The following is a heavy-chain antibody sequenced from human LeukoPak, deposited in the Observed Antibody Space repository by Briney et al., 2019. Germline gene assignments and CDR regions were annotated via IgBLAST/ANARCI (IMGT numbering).Heavy chain of an antibody. CDR1: GFTFSSYA. D-gene: IGHD3-3*01. CDR3: AREPTNTYYDFWSGYRGYYYYMDV. V-gene: IGHV3-30*01. Sequence: GGSLRLSCAASGFTFSSYAMHWVRQAPGKGLEWVAVISYDGSNKYYADSVKGRFTISRGNSKNTLYLQMNSLRAEDTAVYYCAREPTNTYYDFWSGYRGYYYYMDVWGKGTTVTVSS. CDR2: ISYDGSNK. J-gene: IGHJ6*03.